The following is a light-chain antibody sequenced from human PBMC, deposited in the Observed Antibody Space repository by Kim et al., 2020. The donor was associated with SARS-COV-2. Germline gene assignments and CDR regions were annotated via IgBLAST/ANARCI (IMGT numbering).Light chain of an antibody. V-gene: IGLV3-1*01. CDR3: QAWDSTFVV. J-gene: IGLJ2*01. Sequence: VSPGQTASINCSGDKLGDKYACWYQQKPGQSPVLVIYQDSKRPSVIPELFSGSNSGNTATLTISGTQAMDEADYYCQAWDSTFVVFGGGTQLTVL. CDR2: QDS. CDR1: KLGDKY.